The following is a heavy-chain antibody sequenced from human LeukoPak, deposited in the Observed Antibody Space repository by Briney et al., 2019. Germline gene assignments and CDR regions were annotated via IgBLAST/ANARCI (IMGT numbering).Heavy chain of an antibody. CDR1: GYRFSSYD. Sequence: ASVKVSCKASGYRFSSYDINWVRQAPGQGLEWMGWISAYNGNTNYAQKLQGRVTMTTDTSTSTAYMELRSLRSDDTAVYYCARVVAVAADGWFDPWGQGTLVTVSS. D-gene: IGHD6-19*01. CDR3: ARVVAVAADGWFDP. CDR2: ISAYNGNT. V-gene: IGHV1-18*01. J-gene: IGHJ5*02.